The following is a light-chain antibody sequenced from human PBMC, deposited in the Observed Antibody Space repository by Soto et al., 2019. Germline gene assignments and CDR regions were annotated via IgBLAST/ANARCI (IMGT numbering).Light chain of an antibody. J-gene: IGLJ1*01. V-gene: IGLV2-14*01. Sequence: QSALTQPASVSGSPGQSITISCTGTSSDVGGYTYVSWYQQHPGKAPKLMIYDVSNRPSGVSNRFSGSKSGNTASLTISGLQAEDEADYYCSSYPSSSTLYVFGTGTKVTVL. CDR2: DVS. CDR3: SSYPSSSTLYV. CDR1: SSDVGGYTY.